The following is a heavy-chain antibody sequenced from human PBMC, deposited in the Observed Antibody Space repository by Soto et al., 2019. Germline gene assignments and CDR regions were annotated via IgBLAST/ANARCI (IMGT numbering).Heavy chain of an antibody. Sequence: ASVKVSCKASGYTFTSYVISWVPQAPGQALEWMGWISAYNGNTNYAQKLQGRVTMTTDTSTSTAYMELRSLRSDDTAVYYCARVVNRFYGGNSADNWFDPWGQGTQVTVSS. CDR3: ARVVNRFYGGNSADNWFDP. V-gene: IGHV1-18*01. CDR2: ISAYNGNT. D-gene: IGHD4-17*01. J-gene: IGHJ5*02. CDR1: GYTFTSYV.